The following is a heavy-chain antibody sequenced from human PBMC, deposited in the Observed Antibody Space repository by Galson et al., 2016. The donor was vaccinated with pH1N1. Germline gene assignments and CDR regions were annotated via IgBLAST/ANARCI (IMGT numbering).Heavy chain of an antibody. V-gene: IGHV3-7*01. CDR3: AKENSGCEY. Sequence: SLRLSCAASGFTFSRYYMTWVRQAPGKGLEWVANIKQDGSEKNYVDSVKGRFTISSDNAKNSVYLQMNSLRAEDTAVYYCAKENSGCEYWGQGTLVTVSS. CDR2: IKQDGSEK. J-gene: IGHJ4*02. CDR1: GFTFSRYY. D-gene: IGHD3-10*01.